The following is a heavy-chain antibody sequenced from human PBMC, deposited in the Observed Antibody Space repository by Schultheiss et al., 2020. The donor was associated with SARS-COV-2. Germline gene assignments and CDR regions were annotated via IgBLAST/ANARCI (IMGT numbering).Heavy chain of an antibody. D-gene: IGHD6-13*01. V-gene: IGHV3-30*03. Sequence: GGSLRLSCVGSGFTFSDHYMGWIRQPPGKGLEWVAVISYDGSNKYYADSVKGRFTISRDNSKNTLYLHMNSLRAEDTAVYYCARDYWQQLVDYWGQGTLVTVSS. J-gene: IGHJ4*02. CDR3: ARDYWQQLVDY. CDR1: GFTFSDHY. CDR2: ISYDGSNK.